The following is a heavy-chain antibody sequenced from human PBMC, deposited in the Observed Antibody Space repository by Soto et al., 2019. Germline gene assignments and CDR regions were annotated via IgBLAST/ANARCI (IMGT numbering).Heavy chain of an antibody. CDR1: GSTFSSYA. V-gene: IGHV3-23*01. J-gene: IGHJ5*01. CDR2: ITGSGGTT. CDR3: AKTPESSGYYDWFDS. D-gene: IGHD3-22*01. Sequence: PGGSLRLSCGASGSTFSSYAMSWVRQSLGKGLTWVSVITGSGGTTYYADSVKGRFTISRDQSKSTLFLQMHSLRAEDTAVYYCAKTPESSGYYDWFDSWGQGTLVTVSS.